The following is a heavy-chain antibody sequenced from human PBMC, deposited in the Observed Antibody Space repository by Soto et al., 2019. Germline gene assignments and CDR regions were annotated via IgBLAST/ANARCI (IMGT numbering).Heavy chain of an antibody. Sequence: GGCRRLSCSASGFTFSSYGFHWVRQAPDRGLEWVAVISKEGGNKDHAAAVEGRSPNSRDNSANTLFLQLNSLRAKDTAGYYCAKHLYYDPFSLSDLWGQGTKVTV. V-gene: IGHV3-30*18. CDR2: ISKEGGNK. J-gene: IGHJ5*02. CDR3: AKHLYYDPFSLSDL. CDR1: GFTFSSYG. D-gene: IGHD3-3*01.